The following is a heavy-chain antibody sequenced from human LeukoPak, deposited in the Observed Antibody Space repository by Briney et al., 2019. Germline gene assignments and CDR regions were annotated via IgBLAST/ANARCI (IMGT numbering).Heavy chain of an antibody. CDR3: ARVQRGDYFEVVLDY. CDR1: GFTVSGNY. D-gene: IGHD2-21*02. CDR2: IYSGGST. Sequence: GGSLRLSCAASGFTVSGNYMNWVRQAPGKGLEWVSVIYSGGSTIYADSVKGRFTISRDSSKNTLYLQMNSLRAEDTAVYYCARVQRGDYFEVVLDYWGQGTLVTVSS. V-gene: IGHV3-66*01. J-gene: IGHJ4*02.